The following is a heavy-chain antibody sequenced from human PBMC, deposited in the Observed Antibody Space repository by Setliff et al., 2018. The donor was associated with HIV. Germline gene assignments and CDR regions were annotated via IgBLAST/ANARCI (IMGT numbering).Heavy chain of an antibody. D-gene: IGHD3-22*01. V-gene: IGHV3-74*01. J-gene: IGHJ4*02. CDR3: ARAHDNHDSSGYSHDS. CDR1: GFTFSDYW. CDR2: IGRDGTVA. Sequence: GGSLRLSCAASGFTFSDYWMHWVRRGPGRGLEWVSRIGRDGTVANYADSVKGRFTISRDSSKNTLYLQMNSLRAEDTAVYYCARAHDNHDSSGYSHDSWGQGSLVTVSS.